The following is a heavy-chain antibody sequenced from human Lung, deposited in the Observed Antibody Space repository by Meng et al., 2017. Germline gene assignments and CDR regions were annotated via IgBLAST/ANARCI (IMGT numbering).Heavy chain of an antibody. J-gene: IGHJ4*02. CDR2: INPKSGDT. Sequence: QVQRGLSWAAVKEPGASVKVSCKASGYTFPAYWLLWVRRAPGQGLEWMGRINPKSGDTHYAQRFQGRVTMTGDTSISTAYMELSGLRSDDTAMYYCARDEDISAAGKLFGDYWGQGTLVTVSS. D-gene: IGHD6-13*01. CDR1: GYTFPAYW. V-gene: IGHV1-2*06. CDR3: ARDEDISAAGKLFGDY.